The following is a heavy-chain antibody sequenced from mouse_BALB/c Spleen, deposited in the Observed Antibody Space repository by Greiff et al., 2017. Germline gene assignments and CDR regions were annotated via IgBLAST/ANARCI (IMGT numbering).Heavy chain of an antibody. CDR1: GYSITSDYA. J-gene: IGHJ4*01. Sequence: EVKLQESGPGLVKPSQSLSLTCTVTGYSITSDYAWNWIRQFPGNKLEWMGYISYSGSTSYNPSLKSRISITRDTSKNQFFLQLNSVTTEDTATYYCARGIYYGNYPYYAMDYWGQGTSVTVSS. CDR3: ARGIYYGNYPYYAMDY. D-gene: IGHD2-1*01. CDR2: ISYSGST. V-gene: IGHV3-2*02.